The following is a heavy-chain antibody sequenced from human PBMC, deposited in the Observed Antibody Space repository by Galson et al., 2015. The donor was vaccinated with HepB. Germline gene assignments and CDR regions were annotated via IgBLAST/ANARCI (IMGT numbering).Heavy chain of an antibody. J-gene: IGHJ4*02. CDR1: GFIFSRHG. CDR3: VKDIPNNSGYVDYFDY. D-gene: IGHD5-12*01. CDR2: IFYDGSNK. V-gene: IGHV3-30*18. Sequence: SLRLSCAASGFIFSRHGMHWVRQAPGKGLEWVAVIFYDGSNKYYAGSVKGRFTISRDNSKNTLYLQMNSLRAEDTAVYYCVKDIPNNSGYVDYFDYWGQGTLVTVSS.